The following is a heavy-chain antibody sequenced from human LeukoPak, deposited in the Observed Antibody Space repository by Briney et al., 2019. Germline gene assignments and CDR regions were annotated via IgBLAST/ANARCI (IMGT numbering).Heavy chain of an antibody. J-gene: IGHJ3*02. CDR3: ARAGITMVRGRGAFHI. Sequence: GGSLRLSCAASGFTVSSNYMSWVRQAPGKGLEWVSVIYSGGSTYYADSVKGRFTISRDNSKNTLYLQMNSLRAEDTAVYYCARAGITMVRGRGAFHIWGQGTMVTVSS. CDR2: IYSGGST. V-gene: IGHV3-53*01. D-gene: IGHD3-10*01. CDR1: GFTVSSNY.